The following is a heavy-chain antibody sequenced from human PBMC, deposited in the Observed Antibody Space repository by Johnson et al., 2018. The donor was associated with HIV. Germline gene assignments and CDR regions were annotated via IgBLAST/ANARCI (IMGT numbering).Heavy chain of an antibody. V-gene: IGHV3-66*04. CDR1: GFTVSSNY. J-gene: IGHJ3*02. Sequence: VQLVESGGGLVQPGGSLRLSCAASGFTVSSNYMSWVRQAPGKGLEWVSVIYSGGSTYYADSVKGRFTISRDNSKNTLYLQMNSLRAEDTAVYYCARLPSGYSRDGFNIWGQGTMVTVSS. D-gene: IGHD5-18*01. CDR3: ARLPSGYSRDGFNI. CDR2: IYSGGST.